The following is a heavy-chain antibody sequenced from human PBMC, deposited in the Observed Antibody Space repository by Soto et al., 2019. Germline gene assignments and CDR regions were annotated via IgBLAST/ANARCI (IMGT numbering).Heavy chain of an antibody. Sequence: QVHLVESGGGVVQPGRSLRLSCEVSGFNFNTYGMHWVRQAPGKGLEWVAVISNDGRNKYYGDAVKGRFTVSRDNSRSTMYLQMDSLRPEDTAVYYCTRDMTRTVVPYFDFWGQGTLVTVSS. CDR1: GFNFNTYG. CDR3: TRDMTRTVVPYFDF. J-gene: IGHJ4*02. CDR2: ISNDGRNK. D-gene: IGHD1-7*01. V-gene: IGHV3-30*03.